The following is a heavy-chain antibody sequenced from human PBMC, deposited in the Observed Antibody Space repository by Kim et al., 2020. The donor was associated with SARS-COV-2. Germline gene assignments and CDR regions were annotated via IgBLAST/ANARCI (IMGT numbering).Heavy chain of an antibody. D-gene: IGHD3-10*01. CDR2: INTNTGNP. CDR3: APMSTKVRGISYYGMDV. J-gene: IGHJ6*02. Sequence: ASVKVSCKASGYTFSNYAMNWVRQAPGQGLEWMGWINTNTGNPTYAQGFTGRFVFSLDTSVSTAYLQISSLKPEDTAVYYCAPMSTKVRGISYYGMDVWGQGTTVTVSS. CDR1: GYTFSNYA. V-gene: IGHV7-4-1*02.